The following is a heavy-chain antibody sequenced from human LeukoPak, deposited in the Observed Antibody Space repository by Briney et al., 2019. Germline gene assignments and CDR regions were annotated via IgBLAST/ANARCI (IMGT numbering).Heavy chain of an antibody. Sequence: GGSLRLSCSASGFTFSSYAMHWVRQAPGKGLEYVSATSSNGGSTYYADSVKGRFTISRDNSKNTLYLQMSSLRAEDTAVYYCVKGPYCSGGSCYGFDYWGQGTLVTVSS. D-gene: IGHD2-15*01. V-gene: IGHV3-64D*06. CDR3: VKGPYCSGGSCYGFDY. J-gene: IGHJ4*02. CDR2: TSSNGGST. CDR1: GFTFSSYA.